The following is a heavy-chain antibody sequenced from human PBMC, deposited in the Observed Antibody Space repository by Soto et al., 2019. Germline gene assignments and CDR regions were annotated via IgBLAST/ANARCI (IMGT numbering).Heavy chain of an antibody. CDR1: GGSISSSSYY. CDR3: ARLMSARTDYGMDV. Sequence: KASETLSLTCTVSGGSISSSSYYWGWIRQPPGKGLRWIASVNDSGSTYYSPSLKSRVTISVDTSKSQFSLKLNSVTAADTAVYYCARLMSARTDYGMDVWGQGAPVTVSS. CDR2: VNDSGST. D-gene: IGHD3-10*02. V-gene: IGHV4-39*01. J-gene: IGHJ6*02.